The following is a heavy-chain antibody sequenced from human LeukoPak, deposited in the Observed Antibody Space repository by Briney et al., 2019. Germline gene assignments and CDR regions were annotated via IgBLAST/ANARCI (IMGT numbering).Heavy chain of an antibody. Sequence: GGSLRLSCAASGFTSSNAWMSWVRQAPGKGLEWVGRIKSKTDGGTTDYAAPVKGRFTISRDDSKNTLYLQMNSLKTEDTAVYYCTTRFLEWLLNRWFDPWGQGTLVTVSS. J-gene: IGHJ5*02. CDR2: IKSKTDGGTT. D-gene: IGHD3-3*01. CDR1: GFTSSNAW. CDR3: TTRFLEWLLNRWFDP. V-gene: IGHV3-15*01.